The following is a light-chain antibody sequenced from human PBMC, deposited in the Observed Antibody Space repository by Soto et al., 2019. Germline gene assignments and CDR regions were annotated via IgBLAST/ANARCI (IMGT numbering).Light chain of an antibody. Sequence: QSVLTQPPSASGTPGQRVTISCSGSRSNIGGNTVSWYQHLPGTAPKLLIHTSNQRPSGVPDRFSGSKSGTSASLAISGLQSEDEADYYCAAWDDSLSGVVFGGGTKLTVL. CDR3: AAWDDSLSGVV. V-gene: IGLV1-44*01. CDR1: RSNIGGNT. CDR2: TSN. J-gene: IGLJ2*01.